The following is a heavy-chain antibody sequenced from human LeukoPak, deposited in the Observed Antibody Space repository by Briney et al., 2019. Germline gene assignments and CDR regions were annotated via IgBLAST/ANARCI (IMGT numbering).Heavy chain of an antibody. CDR3: ARRISTVTTSLYYYYMDV. CDR2: INHSGST. CDR1: GITVSSNY. V-gene: IGHV4-34*01. D-gene: IGHD4-17*01. Sequence: GSLRLSCAASGITVSSNYMSWIRQPPGKGLEWIGEINHSGSTNYNPSLKSRVTISVDTSKNQFSLKLSSVTAADTAVYYCARRISTVTTSLYYYYMDVWGKGTTVTISS. J-gene: IGHJ6*03.